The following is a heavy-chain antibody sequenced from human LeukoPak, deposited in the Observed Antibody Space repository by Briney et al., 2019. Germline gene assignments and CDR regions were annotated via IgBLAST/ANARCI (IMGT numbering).Heavy chain of an antibody. D-gene: IGHD3-16*01. CDR3: ARLMFRGLRLAGYSGMDV. CDR2: INSGGDYK. Sequence: KPGGSLRLSCAASGFTFNTFNMNWFRQAPGKGLEWVSSINSGGDYKYYADSVKGRFTTSRDNAKNSLFLQMNSLRAEDTAVYYCARLMFRGLRLAGYSGMDVWGQGTTVTVSS. V-gene: IGHV3-21*01. J-gene: IGHJ6*02. CDR1: GFTFNTFN.